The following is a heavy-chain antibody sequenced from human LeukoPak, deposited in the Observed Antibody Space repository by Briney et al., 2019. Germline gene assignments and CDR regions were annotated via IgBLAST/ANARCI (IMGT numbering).Heavy chain of an antibody. J-gene: IGHJ3*02. CDR1: GGSISSSSYY. V-gene: IGHV4-39*02. D-gene: IGHD2-2*01. Sequence: SETLSLTCTVSGGSISSSSYYWGWIRQPPGKGLEWIGSIYYSGSTYYNPSLKSRVTISVDMSKNHFSLNLYSVTAADTAVYYCARTGDCSSTNCYYTFDIWGQGTMVTVSS. CDR3: ARTGDCSSTNCYYTFDI. CDR2: IYYSGST.